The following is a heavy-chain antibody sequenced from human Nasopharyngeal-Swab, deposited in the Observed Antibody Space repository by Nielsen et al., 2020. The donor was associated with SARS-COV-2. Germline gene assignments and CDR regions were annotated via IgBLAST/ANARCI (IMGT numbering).Heavy chain of an antibody. CDR3: ARGGLLWDAFDI. CDR1: GFTFSSYA. J-gene: IGHJ3*02. Sequence: GESLKISCAASGFTFSSYAMHWVRQAPGKGLEWVAVISYDGSNKYHADSVKGRFTISRDNSKNTLYLQMNSLRAEDTAVYYCARGGLLWDAFDIWGQGTMVTVSS. CDR2: ISYDGSNK. V-gene: IGHV3-30*04. D-gene: IGHD1-26*01.